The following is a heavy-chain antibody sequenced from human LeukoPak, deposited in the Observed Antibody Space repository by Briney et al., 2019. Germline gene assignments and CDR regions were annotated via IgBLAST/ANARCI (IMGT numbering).Heavy chain of an antibody. D-gene: IGHD2-2*01. Sequence: GESPKISCKGSGYSFTNYWIGWVRQKPGKGLEWMGIIYPGDSDTRYSPSFQGQVTISADKSISTAYLQWSSLKASDTAMYYCARPERTAAIVGCAFDIWGQGTMVTVSS. CDR3: ARPERTAAIVGCAFDI. V-gene: IGHV5-51*01. J-gene: IGHJ3*02. CDR2: IYPGDSDT. CDR1: GYSFTNYW.